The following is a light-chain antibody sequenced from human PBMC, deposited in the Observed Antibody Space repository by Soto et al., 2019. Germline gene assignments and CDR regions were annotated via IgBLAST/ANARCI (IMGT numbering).Light chain of an antibody. CDR1: SSDVGGSNF. Sequence: QSVLTQPASVSGSPGQSITVSCTGTSSDVGGSNFVSWYQQYPGKAPNLVIYEVTHRPSGVSSRFSGSKSGHTASLTISGPQSEDEADYYCSSYASSGTCVFGTGTKVTVL. J-gene: IGLJ1*01. CDR2: EVT. V-gene: IGLV2-14*01. CDR3: SSYASSGTCV.